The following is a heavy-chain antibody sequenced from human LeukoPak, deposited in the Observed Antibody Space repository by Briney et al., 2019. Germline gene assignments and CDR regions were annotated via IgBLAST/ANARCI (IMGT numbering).Heavy chain of an antibody. CDR2: IYYSGSI. CDR1: VVPISSHF. Sequence: SETLSLPCTVSVVPISSHFWSWIRQPPGKGLEGIGYIYYSGSINYNPSLKSRVTISVDTSKNQFSLKLSSVTAADTAVYYCARTSWLQSSYYFDYWGQGTLVTVSS. CDR3: ARTSWLQSSYYFDY. D-gene: IGHD5-24*01. V-gene: IGHV4-59*08. J-gene: IGHJ4*02.